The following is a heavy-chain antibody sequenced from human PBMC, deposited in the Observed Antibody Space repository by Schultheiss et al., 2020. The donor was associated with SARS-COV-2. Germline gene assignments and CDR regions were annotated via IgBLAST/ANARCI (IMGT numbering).Heavy chain of an antibody. D-gene: IGHD2-15*01. J-gene: IGHJ4*02. CDR1: GGSISSYY. V-gene: IGHV4-59*01. CDR3: AKGAERGYCSGGSCYKDY. CDR2: IYHSGST. Sequence: SETLSLTCTVSGGSISSYYWSWIRQPPGKGLEWIGYIYHSGSTYYNPSLKSRVTISVDRSKNQFSLKLSSVTAADTAVYYCAKGAERGYCSGGSCYKDYWGQGTLVTVSS.